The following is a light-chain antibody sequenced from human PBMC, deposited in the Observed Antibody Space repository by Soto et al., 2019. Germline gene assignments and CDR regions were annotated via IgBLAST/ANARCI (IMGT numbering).Light chain of an antibody. Sequence: QSVLTHPASVSGSPGQSITISCTGTSSDVGSYNLVSWYQQHPGKAPKLMIYEGSKRPSGVSNRSSGSKSGNTASLTISGLQAEDEADYYCCSYATINTFVFGTGTKVTV. V-gene: IGLV2-23*03. CDR2: EGS. CDR1: SSDVGSYNL. J-gene: IGLJ1*01. CDR3: CSYATINTFV.